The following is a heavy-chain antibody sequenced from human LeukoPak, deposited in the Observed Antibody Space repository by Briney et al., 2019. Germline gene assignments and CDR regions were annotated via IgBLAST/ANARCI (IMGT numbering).Heavy chain of an antibody. J-gene: IGHJ4*02. CDR1: GFTFSSYW. CDR3: ARENYYDSSRGVCVDY. V-gene: IGHV3-74*01. CDR2: INSDGSST. Sequence: GGSLRLSCAASGFTFSSYWMHWVRQAPGKGLVWVSRINSDGSSTSYADSVKGRFTISRDNAKNTLYPQMNSLRAEDTAVYYCARENYYDSSRGVCVDYWGQGTLVTVSS. D-gene: IGHD3-22*01.